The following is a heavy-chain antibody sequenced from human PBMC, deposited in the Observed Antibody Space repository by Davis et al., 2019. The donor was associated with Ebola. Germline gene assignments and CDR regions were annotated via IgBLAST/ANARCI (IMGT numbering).Heavy chain of an antibody. V-gene: IGHV1-69*13. CDR3: ARDPLGATGGWFDP. D-gene: IGHD1-26*01. CDR2: IIPIFGTA. Sequence: SVKVSCKASGGTFSSYAISWVRQAPGQGLEWMGGIIPIFGTANYAQKFQGRVTITADESTSTAYMELSSLRSEDTAVYYCARDPLGATGGWFDPWGQGTLVTVSS. CDR1: GGTFSSYA. J-gene: IGHJ5*02.